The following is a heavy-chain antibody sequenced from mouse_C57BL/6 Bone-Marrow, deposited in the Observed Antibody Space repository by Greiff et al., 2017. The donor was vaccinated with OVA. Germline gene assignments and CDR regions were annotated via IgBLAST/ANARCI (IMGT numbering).Heavy chain of an antibody. CDR1: GYSITSDY. V-gene: IGHV3-8*01. Sequence: EVHLVESGPGLAKPSQTLSLTCSVTGYSITSDYWNWIRKFPGHKLEYMGYISYSGSTDYNPSLKSRISITRDTSKNRYYLQLNSVSTEDTATWGLRQYYFDYWGQGTTLTVSS. D-gene: IGHD2-4*01. J-gene: IGHJ2*01. CDR2: ISYSGST. CDR3: RQYYFDY.